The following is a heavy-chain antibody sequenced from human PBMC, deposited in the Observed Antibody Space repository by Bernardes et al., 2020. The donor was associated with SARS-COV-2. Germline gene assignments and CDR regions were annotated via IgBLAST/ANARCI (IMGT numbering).Heavy chain of an antibody. CDR1: GYTFTNYH. V-gene: IGHV1-46*01. D-gene: IGHD3-10*01. J-gene: IGHJ4*02. CDR2: INPSGGGP. Sequence: ASVQVSCQASGYTFTNYHLHWVRPAPGQGLEWMGLINPSGGGPNYAQKFQGRVTITRDTSTSTVYMAVSSLGSEDPAVYYCVTGSNYVPRDYWGPGTLVTVSS. CDR3: VTGSNYVPRDY.